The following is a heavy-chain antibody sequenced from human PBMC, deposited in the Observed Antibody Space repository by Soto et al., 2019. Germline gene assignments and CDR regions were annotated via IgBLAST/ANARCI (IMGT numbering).Heavy chain of an antibody. Sequence: SETLSLTCTVSGGSISTYYWSWIRQSPGKGLEWIAYIDYSGTTSTNYNPSLKSRVTISLDTSKNQFSLKLSSVTAADTAVYYCARGHFYNDDWGQGPLVTVSS. D-gene: IGHD3-22*01. CDR1: GGSISTYY. CDR2: IDYSGTTST. V-gene: IGHV4-59*01. CDR3: ARGHFYNDD. J-gene: IGHJ4*02.